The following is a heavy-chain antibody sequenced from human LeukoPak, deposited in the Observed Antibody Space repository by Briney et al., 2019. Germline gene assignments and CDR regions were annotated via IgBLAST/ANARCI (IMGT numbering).Heavy chain of an antibody. CDR3: ARPYYDSSAPPYDY. Sequence: AASVKVSYKASGYTFTSYGISWVRQAPGQGLEWMGWISAYNGNTNYAQKLQGRVTMTTDTSTSTAYMELRSLRSDDTAVYYCARPYYDSSAPPYDYWGQGTLVTVSS. D-gene: IGHD3-22*01. CDR2: ISAYNGNT. V-gene: IGHV1-18*01. CDR1: GYTFTSYG. J-gene: IGHJ4*02.